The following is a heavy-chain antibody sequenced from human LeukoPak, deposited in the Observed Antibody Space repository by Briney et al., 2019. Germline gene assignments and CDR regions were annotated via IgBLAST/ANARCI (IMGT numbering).Heavy chain of an antibody. J-gene: IGHJ4*02. D-gene: IGHD1-7*01. CDR3: ATSGRTNY. CDR2: IYHSGST. CDR1: GYSISSGYY. V-gene: IGHV4-38-2*02. Sequence: PSETLSLTCTVSGYSISSGYYWGWIRQPPGKGLEWIGSIYHSGSTYYNPSLKSRVTISVDTSKNQFSLKLSSVTAADTAVYYCATSGRTNYWGQGTLVTVSS.